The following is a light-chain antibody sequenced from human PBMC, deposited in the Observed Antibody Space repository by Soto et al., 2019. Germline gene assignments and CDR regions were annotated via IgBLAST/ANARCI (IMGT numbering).Light chain of an antibody. CDR1: QSVSTN. CDR3: QQYDNWPPRWT. Sequence: EIVMTQSPATLSVSPGERATLSSRASQSVSTNVAWYQQKPGQAPRLLIHGASTRATGIPARFSGSGSGTEFTFTITSLQSEDFALYYCQQYDNWPPRWTFGQGTKVEIK. J-gene: IGKJ1*01. CDR2: GAS. V-gene: IGKV3-15*01.